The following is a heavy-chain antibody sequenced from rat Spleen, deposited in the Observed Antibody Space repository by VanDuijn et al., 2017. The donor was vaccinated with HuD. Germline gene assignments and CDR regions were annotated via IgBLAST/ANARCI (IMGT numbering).Heavy chain of an antibody. Sequence: EVQLVESGGGLVQPGRSMKLSCAASGFTFSDYYMAWVRQAPKKGLEWVTYISYDGGSTYYRDSVKGRFTLAIDNAKSTLYLQKNSLRSEDTATYYCARGGFFRYWGQGVMVTVSS. CDR3: ARGGFFRY. V-gene: IGHV5-22*01. CDR1: GFTFSDYY. D-gene: IGHD1-6*01. J-gene: IGHJ2*01. CDR2: ISYDGGST.